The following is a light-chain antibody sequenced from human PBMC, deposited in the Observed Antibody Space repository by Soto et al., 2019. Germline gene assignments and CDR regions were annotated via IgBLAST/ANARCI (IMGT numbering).Light chain of an antibody. CDR2: EDN. J-gene: IGLJ2*01. Sequence: NFMLTQPHSVSESPLNTVTICCTRSRGSIASNYVQWYQQRPGSAPTTVIYEDNQRPSGVPDRFSGSIDSSSNSASLTISGLKTEDEADYYCQSYDSSNPVVFGGGTKLTVL. CDR1: RGSIASNY. CDR3: QSYDSSNPVV. V-gene: IGLV6-57*04.